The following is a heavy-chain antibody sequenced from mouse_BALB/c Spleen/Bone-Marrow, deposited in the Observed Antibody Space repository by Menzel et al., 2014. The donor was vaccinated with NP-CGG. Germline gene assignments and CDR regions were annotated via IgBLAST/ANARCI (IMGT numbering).Heavy chain of an antibody. J-gene: IGHJ4*01. CDR3: ASVYDYGRGYAMDY. Sequence: QVQLKQSGAELVRPGSSVKISCKASGYAFSNHGMNWVEQRPGQGLEWIGQIYPGDGETNYNGEFEGRVTLTADKSSSTAYMQVSSLTSEDSAVYFCASVYDYGRGYAMDYWGQGTSVTVSS. CDR2: IYPGDGET. CDR1: GYAFSNHG. D-gene: IGHD2-4*01. V-gene: IGHV1-80*01.